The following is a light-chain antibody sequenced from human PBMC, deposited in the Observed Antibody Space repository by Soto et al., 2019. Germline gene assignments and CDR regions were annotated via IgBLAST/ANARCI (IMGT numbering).Light chain of an antibody. CDR3: SSYSSSNSDV. V-gene: IGLV2-14*01. CDR1: SSDVGGYNY. J-gene: IGLJ1*01. CDR2: DVS. Sequence: QSVLTQPASVSGSPGQSITISCTGTSSDVGGYNYVSWYQQHPGKAPKLMIYDVSHRPSGVSDRFSGSKSGNTASLTISGLQADDEADYYCSSYSSSNSDVFGTGTKVTVL.